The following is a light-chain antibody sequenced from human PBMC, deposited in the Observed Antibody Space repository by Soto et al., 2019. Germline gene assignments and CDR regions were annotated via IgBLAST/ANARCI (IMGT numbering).Light chain of an antibody. J-gene: IGKJ1*01. Sequence: EIVMTQSPATLSVSPGERATLSCRASQSVSSNLAWYHQKPGQAPRLLIYGASTRATGIPARFSGGGSGTEFTLTISSLQSEDFAFYYCQQYNNWPGTFGQGTKVEIK. CDR3: QQYNNWPGT. CDR1: QSVSSN. CDR2: GAS. V-gene: IGKV3-15*01.